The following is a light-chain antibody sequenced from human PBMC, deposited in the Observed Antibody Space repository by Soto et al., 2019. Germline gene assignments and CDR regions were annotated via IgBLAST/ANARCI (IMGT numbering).Light chain of an antibody. CDR3: QQYGSSPGT. CDR1: QSVSSSY. V-gene: IGKV3-20*01. Sequence: EIVLTQSPGTLSLSPGERATLSCRASQSVSSSYLAWYQQKPGQAPRLLIYGASSRATGIPDRFSGSGYGTDFTLTISRREPEDFAVYSCQQYGSSPGTFGQGTKVEIK. CDR2: GAS. J-gene: IGKJ1*01.